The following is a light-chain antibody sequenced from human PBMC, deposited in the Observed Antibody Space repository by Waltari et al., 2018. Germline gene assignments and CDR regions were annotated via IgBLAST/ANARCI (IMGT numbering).Light chain of an antibody. J-gene: IGKJ2*01. CDR3: MQGTHWPYT. Sequence: DIVMTQAPLSLPVTPGEPASISCRSSQSLLHSNGYNYLDWYLQKPGQSPQLLIYLGSNRASGVPERFSGSGSGTDFTLKISRVEAEDVGVYYCMQGTHWPYTFGQGTKLEIK. CDR2: LGS. CDR1: QSLLHSNGYNY. V-gene: IGKV2-28*01.